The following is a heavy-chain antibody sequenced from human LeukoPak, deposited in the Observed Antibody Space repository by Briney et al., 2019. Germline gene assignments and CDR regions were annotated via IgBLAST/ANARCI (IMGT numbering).Heavy chain of an antibody. V-gene: IGHV3-30*18. CDR1: GFTFTSYG. CDR2: ISYDGSNK. D-gene: IGHD3-3*01. Sequence: GGSLRLSCAASGFTFTSYGMHWVRQAPGKGLEWVAVISYDGSNKYYADSVKGRFTISRDSSKNTLHLQMNSLRAEDTAVYYCAKDGGGFLEWLYDYYYGMDVWGQGTTVTVSS. CDR3: AKDGGGFLEWLYDYYYGMDV. J-gene: IGHJ6*02.